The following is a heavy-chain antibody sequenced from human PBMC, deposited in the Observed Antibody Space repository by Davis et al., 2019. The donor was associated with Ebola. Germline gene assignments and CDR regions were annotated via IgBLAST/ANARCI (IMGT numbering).Heavy chain of an antibody. V-gene: IGHV1-46*01. CDR1: GYTFTSYY. CDR3: ARGGGVVVAASSDL. J-gene: IGHJ2*01. Sequence: ASLTVSCKASGYTFTSYYLHLVRQAPGQGLEWMGIINPSGGSTSYAQKFQGRVTITADESTSTAYMELSSLRSEDTAVYYCARGGGVVVAASSDLWGRGSLVTVSS. CDR2: INPSGGST. D-gene: IGHD2-15*01.